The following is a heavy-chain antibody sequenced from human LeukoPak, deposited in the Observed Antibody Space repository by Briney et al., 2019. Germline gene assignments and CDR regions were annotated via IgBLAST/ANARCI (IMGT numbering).Heavy chain of an antibody. CDR3: ARYSYKHDC. D-gene: IGHD2-15*01. Sequence: GGSLRLSCAASGFTFSHYWMTWVRQAPGKGLEWVANMKEDGGQETYVDSVKGRFTISRDNAKNSLYLQMNNVRAEDTAVYYCARYSYKHDCWGQGTLVTVSS. CDR2: MKEDGGQE. J-gene: IGHJ4*02. V-gene: IGHV3-7*01. CDR1: GFTFSHYW.